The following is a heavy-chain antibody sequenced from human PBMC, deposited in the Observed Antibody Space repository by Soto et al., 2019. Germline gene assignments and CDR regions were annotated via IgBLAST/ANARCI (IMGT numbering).Heavy chain of an antibody. CDR3: ARDRYSSGWYDFDY. D-gene: IGHD6-19*01. CDR1: GFTFSSYG. CDR2: IWYDGSNK. Sequence: QVQLVESGGGVVQPGRSLRLSCAASGFTFSSYGMHWVRQAPGKGLEWVAVIWYDGSNKYYADSVKGRFTISRDNSKNALCLQMNSLRAEDTAVYYCARDRYSSGWYDFDYWGQGTLVSVSS. V-gene: IGHV3-33*01. J-gene: IGHJ4*02.